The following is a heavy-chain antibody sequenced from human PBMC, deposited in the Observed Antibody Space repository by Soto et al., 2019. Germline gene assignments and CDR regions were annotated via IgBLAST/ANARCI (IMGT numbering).Heavy chain of an antibody. J-gene: IGHJ4*02. CDR3: ARDFAYFDS. V-gene: IGHV4-61*01. D-gene: IGHD3-3*01. CDR1: GGSFKSGSYC. Sequence: PSETLSLTCTVSGGSFKSGSYCWSWIRQPPGKGLEWIGYVYHTGRTSYNPSLKSRVSISMDTSKNQFSLNLDSVTAADTAVYFCARDFAYFDSWGQGTLVTSPQ. CDR2: VYHTGRT.